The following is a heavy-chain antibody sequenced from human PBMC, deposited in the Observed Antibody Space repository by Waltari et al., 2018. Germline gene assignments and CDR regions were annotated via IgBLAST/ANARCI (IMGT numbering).Heavy chain of an antibody. CDR1: GFTFDDYA. V-gene: IGHV3-9*01. CDR2: ISGNSGSI. D-gene: IGHD3-10*01. Sequence: EVQLVESGGGLVQPGRSLRLSCAASGFTFDDYALHWVRPAPGRGLEWVSGISGNSGSIGYADSVKGRFTISRDNAKNSLYLQMNSLRAEDTALYYCAKGGDYYGSGSYFDYWGQGTLVTVSS. J-gene: IGHJ4*02. CDR3: AKGGDYYGSGSYFDY.